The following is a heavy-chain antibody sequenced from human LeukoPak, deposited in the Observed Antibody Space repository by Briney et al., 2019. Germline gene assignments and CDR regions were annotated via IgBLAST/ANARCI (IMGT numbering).Heavy chain of an antibody. V-gene: IGHV7-4-1*02. Sequence: ASVKVSCKASGYTFTSYAMNWVRQAPGQGLEWMGWISTNTGNPTYAQGFTGRFVFSLDTSVSTAYLQISSLKAEDTAVYYCASEKVRMGANRTTDYWGQGTLVTVSS. CDR3: ASEKVRMGANRTTDY. CDR2: ISTNTGNP. D-gene: IGHD1-26*01. CDR1: GYTFTSYA. J-gene: IGHJ4*02.